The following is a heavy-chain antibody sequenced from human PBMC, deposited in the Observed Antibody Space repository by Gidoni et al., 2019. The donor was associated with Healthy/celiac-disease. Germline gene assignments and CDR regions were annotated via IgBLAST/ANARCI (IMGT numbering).Heavy chain of an antibody. CDR2: ISYDGSNK. D-gene: IGHD3-22*01. CDR3: AREIVVVINGLDY. CDR1: GFTFSSYA. Sequence: QVQLVESGGGVVQPGRSLRLSCAASGFTFSSYAMHWVRQAPGKGLEWVAVISYDGSNKYYADSVKGRFTISRDNSKNTLYLQMNSLRAEDTAVYYCAREIVVVINGLDYWGQGTLVTVSS. J-gene: IGHJ4*02. V-gene: IGHV3-30-3*01.